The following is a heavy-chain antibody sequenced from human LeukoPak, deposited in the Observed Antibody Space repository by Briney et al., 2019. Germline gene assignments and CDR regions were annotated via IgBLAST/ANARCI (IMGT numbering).Heavy chain of an antibody. D-gene: IGHD6-13*01. V-gene: IGHV1-69*05. CDR2: IIPIFGTA. J-gene: IGHJ6*03. CDR3: ARDGIAAAEADYYYYMDV. CDR1: GGTFSSYA. Sequence: SVKVSRKASGGTFSSYAISWVRQAPGQGLEWMGGIIPIFGTANYAQKFQGRVTITTDESTSTAYMELSSLRSEDTAVYYCARDGIAAAEADYYYYMDVWGKGTTVTVSS.